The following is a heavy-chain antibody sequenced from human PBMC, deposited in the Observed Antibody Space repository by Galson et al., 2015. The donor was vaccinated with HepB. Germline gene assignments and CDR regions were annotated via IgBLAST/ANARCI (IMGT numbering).Heavy chain of an antibody. Sequence: SLRLSCAASGFTFSSYSMNWVRQAPGKGLGWVSSISSSSSYIYYADSVKGRFTISRDNAKNSLYLQMNSLRAEDTAVYYCASSILLGAFDIWGQGTMVTVSS. J-gene: IGHJ3*02. CDR1: GFTFSSYS. V-gene: IGHV3-21*01. CDR3: ASSILLGAFDI. CDR2: ISSSSSYI.